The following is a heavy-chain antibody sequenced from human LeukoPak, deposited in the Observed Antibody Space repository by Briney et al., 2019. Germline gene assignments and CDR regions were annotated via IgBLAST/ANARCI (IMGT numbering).Heavy chain of an antibody. CDR3: AIVPLAGYCSSTSCMDV. J-gene: IGHJ6*03. CDR1: GFTFSSYA. D-gene: IGHD2-2*01. Sequence: GGSLRLSCAASGFTFSSYAMSWVRQAPGKGLEWVSAISGSGGSTYYADSVKGRFTISRDNSKNTLYLQMNSLRAEDTAVYYCAIVPLAGYCSSTSCMDVWGKGTTVTVSS. CDR2: ISGSGGST. V-gene: IGHV3-23*01.